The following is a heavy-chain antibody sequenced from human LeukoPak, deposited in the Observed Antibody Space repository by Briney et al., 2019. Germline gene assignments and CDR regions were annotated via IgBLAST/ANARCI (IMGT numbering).Heavy chain of an antibody. D-gene: IGHD3-22*01. V-gene: IGHV3-30-3*01. CDR2: ISYDGSNK. CDR3: ARGPYDSSGYYVY. Sequence: GGSLRLSCAASGLTFSSYAMHWVRQAPGKGLEWVAVISYDGSNKYYADSVKGRFTISRDNSKNTLYLQMNSLRAEDTAVYYCARGPYDSSGYYVYWGQGTLVTVSS. CDR1: GLTFSSYA. J-gene: IGHJ4*02.